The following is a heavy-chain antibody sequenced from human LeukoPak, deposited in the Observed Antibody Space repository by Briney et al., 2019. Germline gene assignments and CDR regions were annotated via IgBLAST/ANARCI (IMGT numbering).Heavy chain of an antibody. V-gene: IGHV3-21*01. CDR2: ISSSSSYI. Sequence: GGSLRLSCAASGFTFSSYSMNWVRQAPGKGLEWVSSISSSSSYIYYADSVKGRFTISRDNAKNSLYLQMNSLRAEDTAVYYCAREGNSRWGELSPWGQGTLVTVSS. CDR3: AREGNSRWGELSP. D-gene: IGHD3-16*02. CDR1: GFTFSSYS. J-gene: IGHJ4*02.